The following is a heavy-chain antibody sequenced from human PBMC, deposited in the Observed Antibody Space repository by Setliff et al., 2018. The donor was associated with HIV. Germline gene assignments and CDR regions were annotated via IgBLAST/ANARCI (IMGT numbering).Heavy chain of an antibody. Sequence: LRLSCAASGFTFSKYTVNWVRQAPGKGLEWVSVISGSGGSTFYADSVKGRFTNSRDNSKNTLYLLMNGLRVEDTAVYYCAKDGISGGAYPPYYFDYWGHGTLVTVSS. CDR1: GFTFSKYT. CDR3: AKDGISGGAYPPYYFDY. V-gene: IGHV3-23*01. J-gene: IGHJ4*01. CDR2: ISGSGGST. D-gene: IGHD2-15*01.